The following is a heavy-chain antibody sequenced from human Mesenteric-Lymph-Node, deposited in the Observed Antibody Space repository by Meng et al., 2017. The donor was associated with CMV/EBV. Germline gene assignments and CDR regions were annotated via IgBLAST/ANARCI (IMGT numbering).Heavy chain of an antibody. CDR1: GGSFRGYY. Sequence: GSLRLSCAVYGGSFRGYYWSWIRQSPGKGLEWIGEINHSGGTNYNPSLKSRVTISADTSKNQFSLRLSSVTAADTAVYYCARDPISGEVYRGFDPWGQGTLVTVSS. V-gene: IGHV4-34*01. J-gene: IGHJ5*02. D-gene: IGHD3-3*01. CDR2: INHSGGT. CDR3: ARDPISGEVYRGFDP.